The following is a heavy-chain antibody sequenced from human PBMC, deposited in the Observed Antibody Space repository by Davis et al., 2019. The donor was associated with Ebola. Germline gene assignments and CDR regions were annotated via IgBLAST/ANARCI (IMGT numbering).Heavy chain of an antibody. J-gene: IGHJ4*02. V-gene: IGHV1-18*01. CDR3: ARERSWGIGQPFDY. CDR2: ISAYNGNT. CDR1: GYTFTSYG. Sequence: ASVKVSCKASGYTFTSYGISWVRQAPGQGLEWMGWISAYNGNTNYAQKFQGRVTITRDTSASTAYMELSSLRSEDTAVYYCARERSWGIGQPFDYWGQGTLVTVSS. D-gene: IGHD3-16*01.